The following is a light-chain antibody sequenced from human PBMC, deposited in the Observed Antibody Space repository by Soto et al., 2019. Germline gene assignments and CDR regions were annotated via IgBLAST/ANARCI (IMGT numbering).Light chain of an antibody. CDR2: DNN. CDR3: HSYDVSLSGPV. J-gene: IGLJ2*01. V-gene: IGLV1-40*01. Sequence: QSVLTQPPSVSRAPGQRVTISCTGSSSNIGAGYDVHWYQQLPGTAAKVLIYDNNNRPSGVPDRFSDSKSGTSASLAITGLQAEDEADSYCHSYDVSLSGPVFGGGTKLTVL. CDR1: SSNIGAGYD.